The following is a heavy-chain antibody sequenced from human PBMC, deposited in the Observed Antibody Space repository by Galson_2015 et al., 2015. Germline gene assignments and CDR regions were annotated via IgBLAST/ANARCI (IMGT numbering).Heavy chain of an antibody. J-gene: IGHJ6*02. CDR2: IYPGDSDT. Sequence: QSGAEVKKPGESLKISCKGSGYSFTSYWIGWVRQMPGKGLEWMGIIYPGDSDTRYSPSFQGQVTISADKSISTAYLQWSSLKASDTAMYYCASNLSPYYYYYYGMDVWGQGATVTVSS. CDR1: GYSFTSYW. V-gene: IGHV5-51*03. CDR3: ASNLSPYYYYYYGMDV.